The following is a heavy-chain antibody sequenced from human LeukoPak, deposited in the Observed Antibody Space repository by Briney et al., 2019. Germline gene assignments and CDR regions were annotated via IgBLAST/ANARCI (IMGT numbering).Heavy chain of an antibody. V-gene: IGHV4-38-2*02. Sequence: RPSETLSLTCTVSGYSISSGYYWGWIRQPPGKGLEWIGSIYHSGSTYYNPSLKSRVTISVDTSKNQFSLKLSSVTAADTAVYYCARDVRGKCSGGSCYSPDAFDIWGQGTMVTVSS. CDR1: GYSISSGYY. CDR3: ARDVRGKCSGGSCYSPDAFDI. D-gene: IGHD2-15*01. CDR2: IYHSGST. J-gene: IGHJ3*02.